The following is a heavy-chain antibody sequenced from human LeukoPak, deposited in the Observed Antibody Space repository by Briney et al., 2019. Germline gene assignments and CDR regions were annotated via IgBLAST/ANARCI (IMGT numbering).Heavy chain of an antibody. CDR3: ASFEDFWSGYLDY. Sequence: GGSLRLSCAASGFTFSNYAMSWVRQAPGKGLEWVANIKQDGSEKYYVDSVKGRFTISRDNAKNSLYLQMNSLRAEDTAVYYCASFEDFWSGYLDYWGQGTLVTVSS. J-gene: IGHJ4*02. D-gene: IGHD3-3*01. CDR2: IKQDGSEK. CDR1: GFTFSNYA. V-gene: IGHV3-7*01.